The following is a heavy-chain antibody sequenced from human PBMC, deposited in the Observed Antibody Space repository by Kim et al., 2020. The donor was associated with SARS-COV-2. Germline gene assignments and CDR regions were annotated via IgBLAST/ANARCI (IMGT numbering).Heavy chain of an antibody. CDR1: GSTFSSYA. CDR3: AHYYCSGGTCYRYFDL. J-gene: IGHJ2*01. CDR2: ISGSGGTT. D-gene: IGHD2-15*01. Sequence: EGSLRLSCAASGSTFSSYAMSWVRQAPGKGLEWVSTISGSGGTTYYADSVKGRFTISRDNSKSTLYLQMNSLRAEDTAVYYCAHYYCSGGTCYRYFDLWGRGTLVTVSS. V-gene: IGHV3-23*01.